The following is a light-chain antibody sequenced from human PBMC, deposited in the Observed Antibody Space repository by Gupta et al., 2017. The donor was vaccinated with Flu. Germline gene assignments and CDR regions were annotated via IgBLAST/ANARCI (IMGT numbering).Light chain of an antibody. CDR2: KDN. V-gene: IGLV3-25*03. J-gene: IGLJ2*01. CDR3: QSSANRGTYVI. Sequence: AMLTLSGDALADQYRDWYQQKPAQPHTMVVRKDNQRPSGIPERFSGSSSGTKFTLTISGVQAEDEADYYCQSSANRGTYVIFGGGTKLTVL. CDR1: ALADQY.